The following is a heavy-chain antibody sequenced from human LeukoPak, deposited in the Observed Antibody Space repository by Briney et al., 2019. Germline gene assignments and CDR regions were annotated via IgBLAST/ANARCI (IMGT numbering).Heavy chain of an antibody. CDR2: IRYYGSNK. J-gene: IGHJ6*02. CDR3: AKFAGYGSGSSPSQDYYYYGMDV. CDR1: GFPFSSYD. V-gene: IGHV3-30*02. D-gene: IGHD3-10*01. Sequence: PGGSLRLSCAASGFPFSSYDMHWLRQAPGRGLEGVAFIRYYGSNKYYADSVKGRFTISRDNSKNTLYLQMNSLRAEDTAVYYCAKFAGYGSGSSPSQDYYYYGMDVWGQGTTVTVSS.